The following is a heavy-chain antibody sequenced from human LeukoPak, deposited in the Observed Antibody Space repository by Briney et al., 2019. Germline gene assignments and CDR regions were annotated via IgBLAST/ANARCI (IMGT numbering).Heavy chain of an antibody. D-gene: IGHD5-18*01. CDR1: GFTFSSFT. CDR3: ASYAPRIQLGAFDI. Sequence: PGGSLRLSCAASGFTFSSFTMHWVRQIPGEWPEWVSSISGDTTYIYYADSIKGRFTISRDNTNTSLFLQMNSLRAEDTAVYYCASYAPRIQLGAFDIWGQGTMVTVSS. CDR2: ISGDTTYI. V-gene: IGHV3-21*01. J-gene: IGHJ3*02.